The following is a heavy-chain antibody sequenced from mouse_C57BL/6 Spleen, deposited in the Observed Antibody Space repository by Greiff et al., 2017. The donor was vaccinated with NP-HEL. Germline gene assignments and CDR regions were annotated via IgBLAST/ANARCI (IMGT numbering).Heavy chain of an antibody. D-gene: IGHD2-4*01. J-gene: IGHJ2*01. CDR2: INPYNGGT. CDR1: GYTFTDYY. V-gene: IGHV1-19*01. CDR3: ARWVITPCDY. Sequence: EVQLQQSGPVLVKPGASVKMSCKASGYTFTDYYMNWVKQSHGKSLEWIGVINPYNGGTSYNQKFKGKATLTVDKSSSTAYMELNSLTSEDSAVYYCARWVITPCDYWGQGTTLTVSS.